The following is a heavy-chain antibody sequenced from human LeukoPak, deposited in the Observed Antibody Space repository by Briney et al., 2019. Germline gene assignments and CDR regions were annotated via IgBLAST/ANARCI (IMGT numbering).Heavy chain of an antibody. Sequence: GGSLRLSCAASGFTFSSYWMSWVRQAPGKGLEWVANIKQDGSEKYYVDSVKGRFTISRDNAKNSLYLQMNSLRAEDTAVYYCASPLRLGELSLFSYWGQGTLVTVSS. CDR1: GFTFSSYW. J-gene: IGHJ4*02. CDR3: ASPLRLGELSLFSY. V-gene: IGHV3-7*01. CDR2: IKQDGSEK. D-gene: IGHD3-16*02.